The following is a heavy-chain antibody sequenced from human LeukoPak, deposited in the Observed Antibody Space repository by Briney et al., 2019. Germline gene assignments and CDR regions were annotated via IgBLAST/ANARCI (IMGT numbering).Heavy chain of an antibody. V-gene: IGHV3-48*03. CDR2: ISSSGSAI. CDR1: GFTFSSYE. D-gene: IGHD6-19*01. J-gene: IGHJ4*02. CDR3: ARGGSLGY. Sequence: PGGSLSLSCAASGFTFSSYEMNWVRQAPGKGLEWVSKISSSGSAIYYADSVKGRFTISRDNAKSTLYLQMSSLRVEDTAVYYCARGGSLGYWGQGTLVTVSS.